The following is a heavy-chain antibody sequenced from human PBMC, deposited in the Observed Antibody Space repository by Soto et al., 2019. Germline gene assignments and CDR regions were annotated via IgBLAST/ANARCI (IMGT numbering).Heavy chain of an antibody. D-gene: IGHD3-10*01. CDR2: ISSSSSYI. V-gene: IGHV3-21*01. CDR1: GFTFSSYS. CDR3: ARDDNQYYYGSGSYYNQPPYYYYGMDV. Sequence: PGGSLRLSCAASGFTFSSYSMNWVRQAPGKGLEWVSSISSSSSYIYYADSVKGRFTISRDNAKNSLYLQMNSLRAEDTAVYYCARDDNQYYYGSGSYYNQPPYYYYGMDVWGQGTTVTVSS. J-gene: IGHJ6*02.